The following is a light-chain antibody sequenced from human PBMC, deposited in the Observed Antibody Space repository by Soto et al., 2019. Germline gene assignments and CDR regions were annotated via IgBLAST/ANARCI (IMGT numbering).Light chain of an antibody. V-gene: IGKV1-9*01. Sequence: DIQLTQSPSFLSESVGDRVTITCRASRGISSYLAWYQQKPGKAPKLLIYAASTLHTGVPSRFSGSGSGTEFTLTISSLQPEDFATYYCQQLNSYLITFGQGTRLENK. CDR2: AAS. J-gene: IGKJ5*01. CDR1: RGISSY. CDR3: QQLNSYLIT.